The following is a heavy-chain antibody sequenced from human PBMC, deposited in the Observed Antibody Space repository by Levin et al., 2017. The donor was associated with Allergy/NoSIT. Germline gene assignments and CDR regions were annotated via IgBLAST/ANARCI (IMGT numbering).Heavy chain of an antibody. Sequence: HPGGSLRLSCAASGFTFSSYAMHWVRQAPGKGLEWVAVISYDGSNKYYADSVKGRFTISRDNSKNTLYLQMNSLRAEDTAVYYCARTNSVVNDYYGMDVWGQGTTVTVSS. CDR2: ISYDGSNK. V-gene: IGHV3-30*04. CDR3: ARTNSVVNDYYGMDV. J-gene: IGHJ6*02. CDR1: GFTFSSYA. D-gene: IGHD3-22*01.